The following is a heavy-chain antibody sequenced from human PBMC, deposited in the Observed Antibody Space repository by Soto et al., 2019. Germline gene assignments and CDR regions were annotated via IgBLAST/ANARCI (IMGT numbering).Heavy chain of an antibody. V-gene: IGHV3-21*06. Sequence: DVQLVESGGGLVKPGESLRLSCAASGFTFNSHTMTWVRQTTGKGLEWVSSIGSNGRDTYYPDSRGGRFTISRDNAKNSLFLQMDSLRAEDTAVYYCLKGGWGRGLDGWGQGTTVTVSS. CDR1: GFTFNSHT. CDR2: IGSNGRDT. J-gene: IGHJ6*02. CDR3: LKGGWGRGLDG. D-gene: IGHD3-16*01.